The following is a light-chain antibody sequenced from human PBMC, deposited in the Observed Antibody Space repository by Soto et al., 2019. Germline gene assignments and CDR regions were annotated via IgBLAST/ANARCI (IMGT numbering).Light chain of an antibody. CDR2: GAS. V-gene: IGKV3-20*01. CDR1: QSVSSSY. CDR3: HQYGSSPLT. J-gene: IGKJ4*01. Sequence: EIVLTQSPGTLSLSPGERATLSCRASQSVSSSYLAWYQQKPGQAHRLLIYGASSRATGIPDRFSGSGSGTDFTLTISRLEPEGFAVYYCHQYGSSPLTFGGGTKVEIK.